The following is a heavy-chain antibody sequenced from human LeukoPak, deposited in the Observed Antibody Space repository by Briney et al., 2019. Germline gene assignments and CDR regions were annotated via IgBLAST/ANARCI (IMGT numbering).Heavy chain of an antibody. Sequence: SETLSLTCTVSGGSISSYYWSWIRQPPGKGLEWIGYIYYSGSTNYNPALKSRVTISVDTSKNQFSLKLSSVTAADTAVYYCARHRIVVVPAAKKGRWFDPWGQGTLVTVSS. V-gene: IGHV4-59*08. CDR2: IYYSGST. CDR1: GGSISSYY. J-gene: IGHJ5*02. D-gene: IGHD2-2*01. CDR3: ARHRIVVVPAAKKGRWFDP.